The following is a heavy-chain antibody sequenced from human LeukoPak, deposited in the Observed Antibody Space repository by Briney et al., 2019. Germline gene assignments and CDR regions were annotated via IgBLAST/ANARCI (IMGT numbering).Heavy chain of an antibody. CDR3: ANCINGVAGLGY. CDR2: ISTSGVT. D-gene: IGHD6-19*01. V-gene: IGHV3-23*01. CDR1: GVTFSSYV. Sequence: GGSLRLSCEASGVTFSSYVMSWVRQAPGKGLEWVSAISTSGVTYYADSVRGRFTISRDNSKNTLYLQMNSLRAEDTALYYCANCINGVAGLGYWGQGTLVTVSS. J-gene: IGHJ4*02.